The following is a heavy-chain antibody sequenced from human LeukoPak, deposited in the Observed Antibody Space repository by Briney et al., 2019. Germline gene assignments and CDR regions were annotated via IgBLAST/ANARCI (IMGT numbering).Heavy chain of an antibody. J-gene: IGHJ5*02. V-gene: IGHV4-59*01. CDR3: ARSADYGDYEFDP. CDR2: IYYSGST. D-gene: IGHD4-17*01. CDR1: GGSISSYY. Sequence: PSETPSLTCTVSGGSISSYYWSWIRQPPGKGLEWIGYIYYSGSTNYNPSLKSRVTISIDTSKNQFSLKLNSVTAADTAVYYCARSADYGDYEFDPWGQGTLVTVSS.